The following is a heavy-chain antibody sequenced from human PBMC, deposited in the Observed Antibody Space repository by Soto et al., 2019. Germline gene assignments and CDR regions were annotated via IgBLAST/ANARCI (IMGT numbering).Heavy chain of an antibody. CDR1: GVSFSSYS. CDR2: ISYNGTYK. Sequence: GGSQSLCCTASGVSFSSYSMHWVRQAPGKGLEWVAIISYNGTYKYYADSVKGRFTISRDNSKNTLYLQMNSVKTEDTALYYCANAFTYSSSWLDPWGQGTLVTVSS. CDR3: ANAFTYSSSWLDP. J-gene: IGHJ5*02. D-gene: IGHD6-19*01. V-gene: IGHV3-30*01.